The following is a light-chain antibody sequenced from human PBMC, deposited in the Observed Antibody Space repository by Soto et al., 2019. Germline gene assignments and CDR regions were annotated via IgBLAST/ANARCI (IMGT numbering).Light chain of an antibody. CDR3: IPYAGSNLLYV. J-gene: IGLJ1*01. CDR2: EVS. V-gene: IGLV2-8*01. CDR1: SSDVGGYNY. Sequence: QSALTQPPSASGSPGQSVTISCTGTSSDVGGYNYVSWYQQHPGKAPKLMIYEVSKRPSGVRDRFSGSKSGNTASLTVSGLQAEDEADYYCIPYAGSNLLYVLGTGTKLTVL.